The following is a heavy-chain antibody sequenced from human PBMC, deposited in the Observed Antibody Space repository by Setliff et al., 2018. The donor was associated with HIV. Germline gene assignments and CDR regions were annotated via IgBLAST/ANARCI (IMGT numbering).Heavy chain of an antibody. D-gene: IGHD3-22*01. J-gene: IGHJ3*02. CDR1: GFIFSDYG. CDR3: ARDLRWYDSSGSHDAFDI. Sequence: GGSLRLSCAAAGFIFSDYGIHWVRQAPGKGLEWVAVIYNDGANRYFGDFVEGRFTISRDNSRNTVNLQMNSLRGDDTAVYYCARDLRWYDSSGSHDAFDIWGQGTMVTVSS. V-gene: IGHV3-33*01. CDR2: IYNDGANR.